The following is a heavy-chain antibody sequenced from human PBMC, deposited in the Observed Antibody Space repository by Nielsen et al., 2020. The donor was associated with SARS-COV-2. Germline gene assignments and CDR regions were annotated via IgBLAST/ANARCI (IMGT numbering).Heavy chain of an antibody. D-gene: IGHD6-19*01. CDR1: GFTFDDYG. Sequence: GESLKISCAASGFTFDDYGMSWVRQAPGKGLEWVSGINWNSGSIGYADSVKGRFTISRDNAKNSLYLQMNSLRAEDTALYYCAKERLAVAGTYAFDIWGQGTMVTVSS. CDR2: INWNSGSI. J-gene: IGHJ3*02. CDR3: AKERLAVAGTYAFDI. V-gene: IGHV3-20*04.